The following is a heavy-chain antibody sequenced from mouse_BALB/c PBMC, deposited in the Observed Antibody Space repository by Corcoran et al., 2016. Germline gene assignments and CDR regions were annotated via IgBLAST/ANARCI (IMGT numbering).Heavy chain of an antibody. CDR2: IDPANGNT. D-gene: IGHD1-1*01. CDR1: GFNIKDTY. J-gene: IGHJ4*01. CDR3: ASTVVDYYAMDY. Sequence: EVQLQQSGAELVKPVASVKLSCTASGFNIKDTYMHWVKQRPEQGLEWIGRIDPANGNTKYDPKFQGKATITADTSSNTAYLQLSSLTSEDTAVYYCASTVVDYYAMDYWGQGTSVTVSS. V-gene: IGHV14-3*02.